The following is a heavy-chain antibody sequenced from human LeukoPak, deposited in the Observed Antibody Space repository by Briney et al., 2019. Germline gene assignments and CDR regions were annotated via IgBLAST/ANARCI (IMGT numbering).Heavy chain of an antibody. CDR3: ARDWDDFWSGLHYMDV. CDR1: GFTFSSYD. CDR2: IGTAGDT. V-gene: IGHV3-13*03. J-gene: IGHJ6*03. D-gene: IGHD3-3*01. Sequence: GGSLRLSCAACGFTFSSYDMHWVRQATGKGLEWVSAIGTAGDTYYPGSVKGQFTISRENAKNSLCLQMNSLRAGDTAVYYCARDWDDFWSGLHYMDVWGKGTTVTVSS.